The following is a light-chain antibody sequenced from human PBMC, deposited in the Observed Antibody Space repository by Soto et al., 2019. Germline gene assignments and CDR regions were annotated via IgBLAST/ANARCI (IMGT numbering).Light chain of an antibody. V-gene: IGKV3-20*01. J-gene: IGKJ5*01. CDR3: QQYGSSPPVT. CDR1: KSDSSSY. Sequence: EIVLTQSPGTLSLSPGERTTLSCRASKSDSSSYLAWYQQKPGQAPRLLIYGASGRATGIPDRFSGSGSGTDFTLTISRREPEDFAVYYCQQYGSSPPVTFGQGTRLEIK. CDR2: GAS.